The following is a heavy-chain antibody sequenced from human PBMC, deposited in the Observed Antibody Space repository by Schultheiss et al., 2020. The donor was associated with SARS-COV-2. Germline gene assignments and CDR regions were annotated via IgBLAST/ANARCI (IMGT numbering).Heavy chain of an antibody. J-gene: IGHJ4*02. Sequence: SETLSLTCAVYGGSFSGYYWSWIRQPPGKGLEWIGYIYYSGSTNYNPSLKSRVTISVDTSKNQFSLKLSSVTAADTAVYYCARDRAPEDYWGQGTLVTVSS. CDR2: IYYSGST. D-gene: IGHD3-10*01. CDR1: GGSFSGYY. V-gene: IGHV4-59*12. CDR3: ARDRAPEDY.